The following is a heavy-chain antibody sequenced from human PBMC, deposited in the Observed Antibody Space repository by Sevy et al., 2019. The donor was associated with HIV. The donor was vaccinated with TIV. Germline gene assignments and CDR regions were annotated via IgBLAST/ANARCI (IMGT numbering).Heavy chain of an antibody. CDR3: ARASRVTLILIVRIGWHFDL. V-gene: IGHV3-53*01. CDR2: ISTDGST. Sequence: GGSLRLSCAASGFSVSSSYVTWVRQAPGKGLEWVSVISTDGSTYYADSVKGRFTISRDSSKNTLSLQMNSRRGEDTAVYYCARASRVTLILIVRIGWHFDLWGRGTLVTVSS. CDR1: GFSVSSSY. D-gene: IGHD3-22*01. J-gene: IGHJ2*01.